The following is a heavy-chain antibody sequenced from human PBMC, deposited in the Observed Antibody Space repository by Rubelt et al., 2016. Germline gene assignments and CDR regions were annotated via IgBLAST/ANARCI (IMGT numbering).Heavy chain of an antibody. CDR3: ARQRLGAAAGTRFDY. Sequence: GKGLEWIGYIYYSGSTYYNPSLKSRVTISVDTSKNQFSLKLSSVTAADTAVYYCARQRLGAAAGTRFDYWGQGTLVTVSS. CDR2: IYYSGST. V-gene: IGHV4-31*02. J-gene: IGHJ4*02. D-gene: IGHD6-13*01.